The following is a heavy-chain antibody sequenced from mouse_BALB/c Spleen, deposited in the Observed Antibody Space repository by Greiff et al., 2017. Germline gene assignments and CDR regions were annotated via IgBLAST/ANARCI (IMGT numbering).Heavy chain of an antibody. V-gene: IGHV7-1*02. Sequence: EVKVVESGGGLVQPGGSLRLSCATSGFTFSDFYMEWVRQPPGKRLEWIAASRNKANDYTTEYSASVKGRFIVSRDTSQSILYLQMNALRAEDTAIYYCARDDGTTAPFAYWGQGTLVTVSA. D-gene: IGHD1-2*01. CDR3: ARDDGTTAPFAY. J-gene: IGHJ3*01. CDR1: GFTFSDFY. CDR2: SRNKANDYTT.